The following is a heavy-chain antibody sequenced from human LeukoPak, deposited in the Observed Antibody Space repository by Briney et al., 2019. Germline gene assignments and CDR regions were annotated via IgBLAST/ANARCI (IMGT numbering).Heavy chain of an antibody. CDR3: ARDQYDFWSGYLVY. CDR1: GFTVSSNY. V-gene: IGHV3-53*01. D-gene: IGHD3-3*01. Sequence: SGGSLRLSCAASGFTVSSNYMSWVRQAPGKGLEWVSVIYSGGSTYYADSVKGRFTISRDNSKNTLYLQMNSLRAEDTAVYYCARDQYDFWSGYLVYWGQGTLVTVSS. J-gene: IGHJ4*02. CDR2: IYSGGST.